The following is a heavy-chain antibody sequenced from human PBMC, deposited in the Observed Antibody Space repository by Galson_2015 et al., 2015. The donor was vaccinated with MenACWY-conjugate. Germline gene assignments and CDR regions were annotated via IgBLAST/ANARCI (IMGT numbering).Heavy chain of an antibody. Sequence: SVKVSCKASGGSFISYGTSWVRQAPGQGLEWMGWISASNGNAKYAERVQDRVSLTTDKSTNTAYMELRSLTSDDTAVYYCVRDMGYFDHWGQGSMVTVSP. CDR1: GGSFISYG. CDR2: ISASNGNA. J-gene: IGHJ4*02. CDR3: VRDMGYFDH. V-gene: IGHV1-18*01. D-gene: IGHD6-13*01.